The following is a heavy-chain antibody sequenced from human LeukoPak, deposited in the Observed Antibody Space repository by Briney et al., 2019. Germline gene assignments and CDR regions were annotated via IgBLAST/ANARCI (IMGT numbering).Heavy chain of an antibody. CDR2: ISSSGSTI. CDR1: GFTFSSYE. V-gene: IGHV3-48*03. CDR3: AELGITMIGGV. J-gene: IGHJ6*04. Sequence: GGSLRLSCAASGFTFSSYEMNWVRQAPWKGLEWVSYISSSGSTIYYADSVKGRFTISRDNAKNSLYLQMNSLRAEDTAVYYCAELGITMIGGVWGKGTTVTISS. D-gene: IGHD3-10*02.